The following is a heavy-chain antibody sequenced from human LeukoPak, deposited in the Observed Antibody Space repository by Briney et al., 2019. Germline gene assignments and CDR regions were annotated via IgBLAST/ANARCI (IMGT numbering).Heavy chain of an antibody. CDR2: ISSSSSYI. V-gene: IGHV3-21*01. D-gene: IGHD6-6*01. CDR1: GFTFSSYC. CDR3: ARESEYSTNAFDY. J-gene: IGHJ4*02. Sequence: GGSLRLSCAASGFTFSSYCMNWVRQAPGKGLEWVSSISSSSSYIHYADSVEGRFTISRDNAKNSLYLQMNSLRAEDTAVYFCARESEYSTNAFDYWGQGTLVTVSS.